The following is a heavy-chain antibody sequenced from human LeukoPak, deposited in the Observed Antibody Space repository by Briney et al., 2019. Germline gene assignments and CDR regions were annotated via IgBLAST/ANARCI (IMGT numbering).Heavy chain of an antibody. CDR3: ARDRVVVTARQNYYMDV. V-gene: IGHV4-59*12. J-gene: IGHJ6*03. CDR2: IYYSGST. Sequence: SETLSLTCTVSGGSIGSYYWSWIRQPPGKGLEWIGYIYYSGSTNYNPSLKSRVTISVDTSKNQFSLKLSSVTAADTAVYYCARDRVVVTARQNYYMDVWGKGTTVTVSS. D-gene: IGHD2-15*01. CDR1: GGSIGSYY.